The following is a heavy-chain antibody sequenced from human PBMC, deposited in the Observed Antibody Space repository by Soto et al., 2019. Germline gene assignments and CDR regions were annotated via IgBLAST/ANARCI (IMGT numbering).Heavy chain of an antibody. CDR3: AKVPRSGEDPYYGLDV. CDR1: GFTFSTHA. V-gene: IGHV3-23*01. J-gene: IGHJ6*02. D-gene: IGHD7-27*01. CDR2: ISGSGYNT. Sequence: EVQLLESGGGLVQPGGSLRLSCVASGFTFSTHAISWVRQTPGNGLEWVSSISGSGYNTFYADSVKGRVTISRDNSKNTLYLQINSLRDEDTAVYFCAKVPRSGEDPYYGLDVWGQGTTVTVSS.